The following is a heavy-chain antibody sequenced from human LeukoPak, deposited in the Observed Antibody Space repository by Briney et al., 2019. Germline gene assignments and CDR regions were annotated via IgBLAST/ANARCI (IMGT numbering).Heavy chain of an antibody. CDR2: LIGSTSSI. Sequence: PGGSLRLSCAASGFTFSNSNMNWIRQAPGKGLEWVSSLIGSTSSIYYADSVKGRFTISRDNAKNSLYLQMNSLKAEDTAVYYCTIRYWDWGQGTLVTVSS. J-gene: IGHJ4*02. CDR1: GFTFSNSN. D-gene: IGHD3-9*01. CDR3: TIRYWD. V-gene: IGHV3-21*01.